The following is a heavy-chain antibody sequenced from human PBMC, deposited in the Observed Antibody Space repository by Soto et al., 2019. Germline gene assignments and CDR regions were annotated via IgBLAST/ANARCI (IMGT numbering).Heavy chain of an antibody. CDR2: ISAYNGNT. D-gene: IGHD1-26*01. J-gene: IGHJ3*02. CDR3: ARDFGWELLPNAFDI. Sequence: ASVKVSWKASGYTFTSYGISWVRQAPGQGLEWMGWISAYNGNTNYAQKLQGRVTMTTDTSTSTAYMELRSLRSDDTAVYYCARDFGWELLPNAFDIWGQGTMVTVSS. V-gene: IGHV1-18*01. CDR1: GYTFTSYG.